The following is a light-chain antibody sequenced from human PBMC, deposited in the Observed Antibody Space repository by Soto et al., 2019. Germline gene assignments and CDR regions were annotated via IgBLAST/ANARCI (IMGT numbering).Light chain of an antibody. CDR2: VAS. V-gene: IGKV1-9*01. CDR3: QQLNSYPIT. Sequence: DIQLTQSASFLSASVGDRVTITCRASQGISSHLAWYQQQPGKAPKLLIYVASTLQSGVPSRFSGSGSGTEFTLTISGLQPVDFASYYCQQLNSYPITFGQGTRLEIK. J-gene: IGKJ5*01. CDR1: QGISSH.